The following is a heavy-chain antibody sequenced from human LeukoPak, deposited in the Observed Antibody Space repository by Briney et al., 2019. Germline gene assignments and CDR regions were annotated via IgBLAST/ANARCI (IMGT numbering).Heavy chain of an antibody. CDR1: GFTFSSYW. D-gene: IGHD3-22*01. V-gene: IGHV3-74*01. Sequence: GGSLRLSCAASGFTFSSYWMHWVRQPPGKGLVWVSRINSDGDTTIYADSVKGRFTISRDNAKSTLYLQMNSLRAEDTAVYYCAKDWYYYDSSGYYSLGNWGQGTLVTVSS. CDR2: INSDGDTT. J-gene: IGHJ4*02. CDR3: AKDWYYYDSSGYYSLGN.